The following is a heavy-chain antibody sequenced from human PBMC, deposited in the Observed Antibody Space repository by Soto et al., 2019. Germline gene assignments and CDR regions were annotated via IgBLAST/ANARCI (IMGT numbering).Heavy chain of an antibody. CDR1: GYTFNRHD. V-gene: IGHV1-8*01. D-gene: IGHD6-19*01. Sequence: QVQLVQSGAEVKRSGASVRISCKASGYTFNRHDINWVRQATGQGHEWIGWMNPNSGNTGYAQKFQGRVTMTRDSYITTAYMDLSSLTSEDTAIYYCAREGLYGSIQDNTFDIWGQGTMVSVSS. CDR3: AREGLYGSIQDNTFDI. CDR2: MNPNSGNT. J-gene: IGHJ3*02.